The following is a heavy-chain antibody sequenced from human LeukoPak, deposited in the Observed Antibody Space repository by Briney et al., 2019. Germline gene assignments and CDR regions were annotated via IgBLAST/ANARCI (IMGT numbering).Heavy chain of an antibody. D-gene: IGHD2-15*01. CDR1: GFTFSSYG. J-gene: IGHJ6*03. Sequence: GGSLRLSCAASGFTFSSYGMHWVRQAPGKGLEWVAFIRYDGSNKYYADSVKGRFTISRDNAKNSLYLQMNSLRAEDTAVYYCARDYCSGGSCYMAYYYYMDVWGKGTTVTVSS. CDR3: ARDYCSGGSCYMAYYYYMDV. V-gene: IGHV3-30*02. CDR2: IRYDGSNK.